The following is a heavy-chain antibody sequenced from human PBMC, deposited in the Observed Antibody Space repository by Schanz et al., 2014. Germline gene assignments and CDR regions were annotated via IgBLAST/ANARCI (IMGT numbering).Heavy chain of an antibody. D-gene: IGHD4-17*01. CDR2: TSHDGSFT. Sequence: EVQLVESGGGFVQPGGSLRLSCAASGFTFSSYWMHWVRQAPGKGLVWVSRTSHDGSFTTFADSVKGRFTISRDNARNTLYLQMNSLRAEDTAVYYCTRDTDYHFDYWGQGTLVTVSS. V-gene: IGHV3-74*01. CDR1: GFTFSSYW. J-gene: IGHJ4*02. CDR3: TRDTDYHFDY.